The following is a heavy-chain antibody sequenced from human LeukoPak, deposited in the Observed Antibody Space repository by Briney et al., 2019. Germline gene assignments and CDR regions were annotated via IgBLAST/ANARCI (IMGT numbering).Heavy chain of an antibody. CDR3: AKAYCGGDCYSDY. Sequence: GGSLRLSCAASGFTFDDYGMHWVRQAPGKGLEWVAVISYDGSNKYYADSVKGRFTISRDNSKNTLYLQMNSLRAEDTAVYYCAKAYCGGDCYSDYWGQGTLVTVSS. V-gene: IGHV3-30*18. D-gene: IGHD2-21*02. CDR1: GFTFDDYG. CDR2: ISYDGSNK. J-gene: IGHJ4*02.